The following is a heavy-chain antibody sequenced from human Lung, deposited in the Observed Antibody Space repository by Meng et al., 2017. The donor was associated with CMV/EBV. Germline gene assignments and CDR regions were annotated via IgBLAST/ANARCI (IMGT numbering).Heavy chain of an antibody. V-gene: IGHV3-30*02. CDR3: AKRGDSSGTYAMDV. D-gene: IGHD3-22*01. J-gene: IGHJ6*02. Sequence: LTXAASGFTFSSYAMHWVRQAPGKGLEWVANIRFDGTNKYHADSVKGRFTISRDNSKNTLYLQMNSLRAEDTAVYYCAKRGDSSGTYAMDVWGQGTTVTVSS. CDR2: IRFDGTNK. CDR1: GFTFSSYA.